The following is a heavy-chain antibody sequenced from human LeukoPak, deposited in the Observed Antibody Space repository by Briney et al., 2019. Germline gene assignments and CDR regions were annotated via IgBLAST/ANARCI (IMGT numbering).Heavy chain of an antibody. CDR2: IYYSGSS. Sequence: SETLSLTCTVSGGSISSSSDYWGWIRQPPGKGLEWIWSIYYSGSSYYRPSLKSRVTISVDTSKNQFSLKLRSVTAADTAVYYCARVGCSGGSCYSVLDYWGQGTLVTVSS. CDR1: GGSISSSSDY. J-gene: IGHJ4*02. D-gene: IGHD2-15*01. V-gene: IGHV4-39*07. CDR3: ARVGCSGGSCYSVLDY.